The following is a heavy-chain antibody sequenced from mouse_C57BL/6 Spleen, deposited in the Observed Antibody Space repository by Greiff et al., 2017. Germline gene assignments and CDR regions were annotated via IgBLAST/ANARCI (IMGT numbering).Heavy chain of an antibody. Sequence: QVQLQQSGPGLVQPSQSLSITCTVSGFSLTSYGVHWVRQSPGKGLEWLGMIRSGGSTDYNAAFISRLSISKDNSKSQVFFKMNSLQADDTAIYYCARRGYYDNSYCFDYWGQGTTLTVSS. CDR2: IRSGGST. J-gene: IGHJ2*01. CDR1: GFSLTSYG. CDR3: ARRGYYDNSYCFDY. V-gene: IGHV2-2*01. D-gene: IGHD1-1*01.